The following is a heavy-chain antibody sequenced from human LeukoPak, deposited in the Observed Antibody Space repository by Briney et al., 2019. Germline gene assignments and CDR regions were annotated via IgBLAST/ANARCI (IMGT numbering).Heavy chain of an antibody. CDR2: IYYSGST. CDR3: ARGGSSSWYSHGWFDP. Sequence: SETLSLTCTVSGGSISSYYWSWIRQPPGKGLEWIGYIYYSGSTNYNPSLKSRVTISVDTSKNQFSLKLSSVTAADTAVYYCARGGSSSWYSHGWFDPWGQGTLVTVSS. J-gene: IGHJ5*02. D-gene: IGHD6-13*01. CDR1: GGSISSYY. V-gene: IGHV4-59*01.